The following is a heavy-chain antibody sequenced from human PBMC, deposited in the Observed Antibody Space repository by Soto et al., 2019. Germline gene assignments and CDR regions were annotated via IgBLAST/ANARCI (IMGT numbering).Heavy chain of an antibody. Sequence: TPGNPEQTLALTCTSPWLSHSSSGVGVGWIRQPPGKALEWLALIYWDDDKRYSPSLKSRLTITKDTSKNQVVLTMTNMDPVDTATYYCAHISYGSGSYYFDYWGQGTLVTVSS. CDR2: IYWDDDK. J-gene: IGHJ4*02. D-gene: IGHD3-10*01. V-gene: IGHV2-5*02. CDR1: WLSHSSSGVG. CDR3: AHISYGSGSYYFDY.